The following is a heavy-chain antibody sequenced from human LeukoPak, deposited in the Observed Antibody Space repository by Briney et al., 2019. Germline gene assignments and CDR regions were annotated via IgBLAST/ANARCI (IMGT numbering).Heavy chain of an antibody. CDR2: IYHSGST. Sequence: PSETLSLTCTVSGYSISSGYYWGWIRQPPGKGLEWIGSIYHSGSTYYNPSLKSRVTISVDTSKNQFSLKLSSVTAADAAVYYCARDLGLVYSGYADFDYWGQGTLVTVSS. CDR1: GYSISSGYY. J-gene: IGHJ4*02. CDR3: ARDLGLVYSGYADFDY. D-gene: IGHD5-12*01. V-gene: IGHV4-38-2*02.